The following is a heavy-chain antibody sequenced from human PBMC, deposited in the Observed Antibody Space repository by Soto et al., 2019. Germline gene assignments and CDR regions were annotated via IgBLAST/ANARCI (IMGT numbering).Heavy chain of an antibody. CDR3: ARDAGYCNSVSCYPYNMDV. D-gene: IGHD2-15*01. CDR1: GESISSGDHY. J-gene: IGHJ6*02. V-gene: IGHV4-30-4*01. Sequence: ASETLSLTCTVSGESISSGDHYWSWVRQSPGEGLEWIGFIYYSGNTYYNPSLKSRVSMSVDTSNNQLSLKLNSVTAADTAVYYCARDAGYCNSVSCYPYNMDVWGQGTTVTVSS. CDR2: IYYSGNT.